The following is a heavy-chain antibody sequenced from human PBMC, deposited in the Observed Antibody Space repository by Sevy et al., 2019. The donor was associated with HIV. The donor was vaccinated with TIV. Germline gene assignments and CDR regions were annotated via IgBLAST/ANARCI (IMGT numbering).Heavy chain of an antibody. Sequence: GGSLRPSCAASGFTFSSYWMSWVRQAPGKGLEWVANIKQDGSEKYYVDSVKGRFTISRDNAKNSLYLQMNSLRAEDTAVYYCAREETAYGGKHAFDIWGQGTMVTVSS. J-gene: IGHJ3*02. CDR2: IKQDGSEK. CDR1: GFTFSSYW. CDR3: AREETAYGGKHAFDI. D-gene: IGHD4-17*01. V-gene: IGHV3-7*01.